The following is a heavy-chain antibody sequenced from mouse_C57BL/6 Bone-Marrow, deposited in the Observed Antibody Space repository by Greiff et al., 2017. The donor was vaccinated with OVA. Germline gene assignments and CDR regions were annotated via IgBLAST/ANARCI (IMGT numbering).Heavy chain of an antibody. CDR3: ARSPIITTVVAPYSAMDD. Sequence: QVQLQQSGAELVKPGASVKISCKASGYAFSSYWMNWVKQRPGKGLEWIGQIYPGDGDTNYNGKFKGKATLTADTSSSTAYMQLSSLTSEDSAVYFCARSPIITTVVAPYSAMDDWGQGTSVTVSS. D-gene: IGHD1-1*01. CDR1: GYAFSSYW. CDR2: IYPGDGDT. J-gene: IGHJ4*01. V-gene: IGHV1-80*01.